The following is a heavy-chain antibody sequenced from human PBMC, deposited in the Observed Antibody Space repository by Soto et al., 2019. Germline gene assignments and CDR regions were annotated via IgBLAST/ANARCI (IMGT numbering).Heavy chain of an antibody. CDR2: IYYRGNT. CDR3: ARVLSLRTSGKYYKPFFHGMDV. V-gene: IGHV4-31*03. D-gene: IGHD3-10*01. CDR1: GGSISSDDYY. Sequence: PSETLSLTCTVSGGSISSDDYYWNWIRQRPGKGLEWIGNIYYRGNTNYNPSLKSRIIMSMDMSENQFSLKLTSVTAADTAVYYCARVLSLRTSGKYYKPFFHGMDVWGLGTTVTVSS. J-gene: IGHJ6*02.